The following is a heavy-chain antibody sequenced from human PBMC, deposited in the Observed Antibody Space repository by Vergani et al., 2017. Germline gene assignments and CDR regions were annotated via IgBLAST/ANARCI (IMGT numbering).Heavy chain of an antibody. Sequence: QVQLVQSGAEVKKPGSSVKVSCKASGGTFSSYAISWVRQAPGQGLEWMGGISPIFGTANYAQKFQGRVTITADESTSTAYMELSSLRSEDTAVYYCARERRQHVAGTYXFDYWGQGTLVTVSS. CDR2: ISPIFGTA. J-gene: IGHJ4*02. CDR1: GGTFSSYA. V-gene: IGHV1-69*01. CDR3: ARERRQHVAGTYXFDY. D-gene: IGHD6-19*01.